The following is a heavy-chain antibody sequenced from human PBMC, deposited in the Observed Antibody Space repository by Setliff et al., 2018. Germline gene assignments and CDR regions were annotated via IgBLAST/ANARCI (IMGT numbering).Heavy chain of an antibody. D-gene: IGHD2-8*02. V-gene: IGHV4-39*07. CDR1: GGSIGSGDFHWY. CDR3: TRDQDLRWCKAGTGCYYNYYGLDV. CDR2: ISYRGNT. J-gene: IGHJ6*02. Sequence: SETLSLTCIVSGGSIGSGDFHWYWGWARQSPGEGLEWIGSISYRGNTFYNPSLTSRVTISLDTSKKQLSLKLTSLSAADTAVYYCTRDQDLRWCKAGTGCYYNYYGLDVWGQGTTVTVSS.